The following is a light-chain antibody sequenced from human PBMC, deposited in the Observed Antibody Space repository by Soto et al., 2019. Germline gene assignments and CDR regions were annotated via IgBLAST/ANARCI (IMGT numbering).Light chain of an antibody. Sequence: QSALTRPASVSGSPGQSITISCTGTSSDVGGYNYGSWYQQHPGKAPKLMIYEVTNRPSGVSTRFSGSKSGNTASLTISGLQAEDDADYYCSSYTGSNSWVFGEGTKVTVL. V-gene: IGLV2-14*01. CDR3: SSYTGSNSWV. CDR2: EVT. J-gene: IGLJ3*02. CDR1: SSDVGGYNY.